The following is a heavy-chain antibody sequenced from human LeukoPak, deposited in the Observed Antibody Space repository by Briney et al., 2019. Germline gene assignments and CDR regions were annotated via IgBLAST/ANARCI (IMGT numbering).Heavy chain of an antibody. J-gene: IGHJ4*02. CDR1: GYTFTGYY. D-gene: IGHD3-22*01. V-gene: IGHV1-2*02. CDR3: ARERMGTTYYYDSSGYGLDY. Sequence: ASVKVSCKASGYTFTGYYMHWVRQAPGQGLEWMGWINPNSGGTNYAQKFQGRVTMTRDTSISTAYMELSRLRSDDTVVYYCARERMGTTYYYDSSGYGLDYWGQGTLVTVSS. CDR2: INPNSGGT.